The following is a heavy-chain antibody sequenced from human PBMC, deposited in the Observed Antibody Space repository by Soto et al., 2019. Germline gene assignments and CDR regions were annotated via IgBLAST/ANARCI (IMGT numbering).Heavy chain of an antibody. J-gene: IGHJ4*02. D-gene: IGHD2-2*01. CDR2: IYHRGRT. CDR3: ARGIVPAAYVDY. CDR1: GISIRSYS. Sequence: PENLRVTCSIFGISIRSYSWSWIWQPQGKGLEWLGYIYHRGRTTYNPYLQSRVTISVETSKNQFSLKLSSVTAADAAVYYCARGIVPAAYVDYWGQGTLVTVS. V-gene: IGHV4-59*01.